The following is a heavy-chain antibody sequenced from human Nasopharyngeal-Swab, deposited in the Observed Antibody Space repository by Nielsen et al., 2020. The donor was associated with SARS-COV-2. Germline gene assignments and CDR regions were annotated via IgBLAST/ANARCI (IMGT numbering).Heavy chain of an antibody. CDR3: ARENYYDSSGLDY. CDR2: INPNSGGT. CDR1: GYTFTGYY. V-gene: IGHV1-2*02. J-gene: IGHJ4*02. D-gene: IGHD3-22*01. Sequence: ASVKVSCKASGYTFTGYYMHWVRQAPGRGLEWMGWINPNSGGTNYAQKFQGRVTMTRDTSISTAYMELSRLRSDDTAVYYCARENYYDSSGLDYWGQGTLVTVSS.